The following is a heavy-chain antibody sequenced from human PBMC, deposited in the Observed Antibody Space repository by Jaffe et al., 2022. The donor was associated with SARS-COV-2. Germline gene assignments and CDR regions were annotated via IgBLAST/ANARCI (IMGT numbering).Heavy chain of an antibody. D-gene: IGHD6-13*01. CDR2: ISDSGGST. J-gene: IGHJ6*02. V-gene: IGHV3-23*01. CDR1: GFTFSTYA. CDR3: AKAASTWFPSLTYYYAVDV. Sequence: EVQLLESGGGLVQPGGSPRLSCAASGFTFSTYAMSWVRQAPGKGLEWVSDISDSGGSTYYADSVKGRFTISRDNSKNTLYLQMNSLRAEDTAVYYCAKAASTWFPSLTYYYAVDVWGQGTTVTVSS.